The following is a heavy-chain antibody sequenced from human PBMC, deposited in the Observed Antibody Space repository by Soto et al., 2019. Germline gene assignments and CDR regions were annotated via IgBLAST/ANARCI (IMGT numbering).Heavy chain of an antibody. Sequence: QLQLQESGPGLVKPSETLSLTCTVSGGSISSSSYYWGWIRQPPGKGLEWIGSIYYSGSTYYNPSLKSRVTISVDTSKSQFSLKLSSVTAADTAVYYCARNIQYYYGSGSYASHSDYWGQGTLVTVSS. CDR2: IYYSGST. CDR3: ARNIQYYYGSGSYASHSDY. J-gene: IGHJ4*02. V-gene: IGHV4-39*01. D-gene: IGHD3-10*01. CDR1: GGSISSSSYY.